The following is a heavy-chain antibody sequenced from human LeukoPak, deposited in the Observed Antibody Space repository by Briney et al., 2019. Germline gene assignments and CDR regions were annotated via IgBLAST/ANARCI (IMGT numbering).Heavy chain of an antibody. CDR1: GVPISRGGYY. CDR3: AIGTGYWKYYYYYGMDG. J-gene: IGHJ6*02. CDR2: IYYSGST. Sequence: SETLSLTCTVSGVPISRGGYYWSWIRQPPGKGLEWIGYIYYSGSTYYNPSLKSRVTISVDTSKNQLSLKLSSVTGADTAVYYCAIGTGYWKYYYYYGMDGWGRGTTVTVSS. V-gene: IGHV4-31*03. D-gene: IGHD2-2*03.